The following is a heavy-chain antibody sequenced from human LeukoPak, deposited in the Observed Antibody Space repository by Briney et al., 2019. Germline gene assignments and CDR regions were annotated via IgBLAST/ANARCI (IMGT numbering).Heavy chain of an antibody. CDR3: ARDPKWLDY. J-gene: IGHJ4*02. V-gene: IGHV3-7*01. CDR1: GFTISTYW. CDR2: TNQEGSEK. Sequence: QSGGSLRLSCAASGFTISTYWMSWVRQAPGKGLEWVANTNQEGSEKYYVDSVKGRFTISKDNAKNSLYLQMNSLRAEDTAVYYCARDPKWLDYWGQGTLVTVSS. D-gene: IGHD5-12*01.